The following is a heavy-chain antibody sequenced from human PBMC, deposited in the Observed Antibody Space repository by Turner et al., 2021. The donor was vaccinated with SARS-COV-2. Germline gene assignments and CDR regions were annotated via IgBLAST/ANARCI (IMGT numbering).Heavy chain of an antibody. J-gene: IGHJ4*02. D-gene: IGHD2-21*02. CDR1: GYTLIELS. Sequence: QVQLVLSGAEVKKPGASVKVSCKVSGYTLIELSMHWVRQAPGKGLEWMGGFDPEDGETIYAQKFQGRVTMTEDTSTDTAYMELSSLRSEDTAVYYCATGYAYCGADCSIDYWGQGTLVTVSS. CDR2: FDPEDGET. CDR3: ATGYAYCGADCSIDY. V-gene: IGHV1-24*01.